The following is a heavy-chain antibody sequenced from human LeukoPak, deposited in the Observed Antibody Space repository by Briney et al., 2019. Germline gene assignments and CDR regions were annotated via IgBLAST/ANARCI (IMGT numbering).Heavy chain of an antibody. CDR2: ISSSSSYI. Sequence: TGGSLRLSCAASGFTFSSYSMVWVRQAPGKGLEWVSSISSSSSYIYYADSVKGRFTISRDNAKNSLYLQINSLRAEDTAVYYCAREEVVVPAASYYYYGMDVWGQGTTVTVSS. CDR3: AREEVVVPAASYYYYGMDV. J-gene: IGHJ6*02. V-gene: IGHV3-21*01. CDR1: GFTFSSYS. D-gene: IGHD2-2*01.